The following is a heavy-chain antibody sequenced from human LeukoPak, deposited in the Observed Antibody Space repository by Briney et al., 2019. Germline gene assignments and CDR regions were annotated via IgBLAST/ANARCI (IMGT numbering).Heavy chain of an antibody. CDR2: IYYSGST. CDR1: GGSISSYY. CDR3: ARVGSGYYYIDY. V-gene: IGHV4-59*01. J-gene: IGHJ4*02. D-gene: IGHD3-22*01. Sequence: PSETLSLTCTVSGGSISSYYWSWIRQPPGKGLEWIGYIYYSGSTNYNPSLKSRVTISVDTSQNQFSLKLSSVTAADTAVYYCARVGSGYYYIDYWGQGTLVTVSS.